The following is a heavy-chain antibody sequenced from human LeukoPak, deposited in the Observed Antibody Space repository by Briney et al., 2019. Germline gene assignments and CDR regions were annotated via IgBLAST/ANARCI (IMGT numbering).Heavy chain of an antibody. CDR3: TRAVAGHPD. Sequence: KPSETLSLTCAVSGYSISSGYYWGWIRQPPGKGLEWIGSIYHSGSTYYNPSLKSRVTISVDTSKNQFSLKLTSVTAADAGVYYCTRAVAGHPDWGQGTLVTVSS. CDR1: GYSISSGYY. D-gene: IGHD6-19*01. CDR2: IYHSGST. J-gene: IGHJ4*02. V-gene: IGHV4-38-2*01.